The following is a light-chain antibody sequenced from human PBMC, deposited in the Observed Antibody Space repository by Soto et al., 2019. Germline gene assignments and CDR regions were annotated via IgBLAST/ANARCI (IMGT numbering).Light chain of an antibody. CDR2: LNSDGRH. J-gene: IGLJ3*02. CDR3: QTWDTGIQV. Sequence: QSVLTQSPSASASLGASVKLTCTLSSGHSTYAIAWHQQQSEKGPRFLMRLNSDGRHSKGDGIPDRFSGSSSGAERYLTISSLQSEYEADYYCQTWDTGIQVFGGGTKLTVL. CDR1: SGHSTYA. V-gene: IGLV4-69*01.